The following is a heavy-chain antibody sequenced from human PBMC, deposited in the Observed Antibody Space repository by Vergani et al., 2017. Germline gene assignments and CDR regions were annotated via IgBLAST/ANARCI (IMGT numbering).Heavy chain of an antibody. CDR3: AKDGSGWYGGGTLDY. Sequence: DVQLVESGGGLVQPGRSLRLSCAASGFTFDDYAMHWVRQAPGKGLEWVSGISWNSGSIGYADSGKGRFTISRDNAKNSLYLQMNSLRAEDTALYYCAKDGSGWYGGGTLDYWGQGTLVTVSS. V-gene: IGHV3-9*01. CDR2: ISWNSGSI. CDR1: GFTFDDYA. J-gene: IGHJ4*02. D-gene: IGHD6-19*01.